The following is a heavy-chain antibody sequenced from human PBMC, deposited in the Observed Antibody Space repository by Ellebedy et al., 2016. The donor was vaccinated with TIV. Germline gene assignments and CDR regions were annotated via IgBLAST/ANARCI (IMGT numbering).Heavy chain of an antibody. D-gene: IGHD6-19*01. V-gene: IGHV5-51*01. Sequence: GESLKISXKGSGYSFTSNWIAWVRQMPGKGLEWMGIIYPGDSDTRYSPSFQGQVTISADKSINTAYLQWRRLKAADTAIYYCARFSNAHTSGFRDFWGQGTQVTVSS. CDR1: GYSFTSNW. CDR3: ARFSNAHTSGFRDF. CDR2: IYPGDSDT. J-gene: IGHJ4*02.